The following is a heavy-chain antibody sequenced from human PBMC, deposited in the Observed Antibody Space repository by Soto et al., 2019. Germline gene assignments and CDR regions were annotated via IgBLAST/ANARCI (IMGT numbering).Heavy chain of an antibody. CDR3: TTVGSITFGGLIVPNFDY. CDR2: IKSKTDGGTT. Sequence: GSLRLSCAASGFTFSNAWMSWVRQAPGKGLEWVGRIKSKTDGGTTDYAAPVKGRFTISRDDSKNTLYLQMNSLKTEDTAVYYCTTVGSITFGGLIVPNFDYWGQGTLVTVSS. D-gene: IGHD3-16*02. CDR1: GFTFSNAW. J-gene: IGHJ4*02. V-gene: IGHV3-15*01.